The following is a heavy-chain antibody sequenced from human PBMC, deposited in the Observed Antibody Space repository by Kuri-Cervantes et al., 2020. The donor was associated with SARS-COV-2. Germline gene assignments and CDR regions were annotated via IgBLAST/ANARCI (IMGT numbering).Heavy chain of an antibody. CDR2: ISSSSSYI. J-gene: IGHJ3*02. CDR3: ARGRIGDGAFDI. Sequence: LSLTCAASGFTFGSYSMNWVRQAPGKGLEWVSSISSSSSYIYYADSVKGRFTISRDNAKNSLYLQMNSLRAGDTAVYYCARGRIGDGAFDIWGQGTMVTVSS. V-gene: IGHV3-21*01. D-gene: IGHD2-21*01. CDR1: GFTFGSYS.